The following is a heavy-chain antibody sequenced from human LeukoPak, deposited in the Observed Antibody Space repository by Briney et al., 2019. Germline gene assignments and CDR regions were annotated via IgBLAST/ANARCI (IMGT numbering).Heavy chain of an antibody. V-gene: IGHV3-23*01. CDR3: AKQVDSSSWPCFDY. D-gene: IGHD6-13*01. Sequence: QTGGSLRLSCAAPGFTFSNYAMRWVRQAPGEGLEWVSTISGSGGSTYYTDSVKGRFTISRDTSKNTLYLYKNTLRAEDTALYYSAKQVDSSSWPCFDYWGQGTLVTVSS. CDR1: GFTFSNYA. CDR2: ISGSGGST. J-gene: IGHJ4*02.